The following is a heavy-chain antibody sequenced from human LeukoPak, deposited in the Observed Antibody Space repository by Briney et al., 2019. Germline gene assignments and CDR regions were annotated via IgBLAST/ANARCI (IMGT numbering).Heavy chain of an antibody. CDR3: ARHAGGYTYFDY. J-gene: IGHJ4*02. Sequence: PSETLSLTCTVSGGSISSYYWSWIRQPPGKGLEWIGYIFYSGSTDYNPSLKSRVTVSVDTSKNQFSLKLSSVTAADTAMYYCARHAGGYTYFDYWGQGTLVTVSS. CDR2: IFYSGST. D-gene: IGHD5-12*01. V-gene: IGHV4-59*08. CDR1: GGSISSYY.